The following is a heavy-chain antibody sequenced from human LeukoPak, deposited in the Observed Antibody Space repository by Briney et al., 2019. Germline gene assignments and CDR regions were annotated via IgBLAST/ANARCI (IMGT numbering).Heavy chain of an antibody. CDR1: GFTFSSYG. Sequence: GGSLRLSCAASGFTFSSYGMHWVRQAPGKGLEWVAFIRYDGGNKYYADSVKGRFTISRDNSKNTLYLQMNSLRAEDTAVYYCAKDRPLGWVVVPAGPDYWGQGTLVTVSS. V-gene: IGHV3-30*02. D-gene: IGHD2-2*01. CDR2: IRYDGGNK. J-gene: IGHJ4*02. CDR3: AKDRPLGWVVVPAGPDY.